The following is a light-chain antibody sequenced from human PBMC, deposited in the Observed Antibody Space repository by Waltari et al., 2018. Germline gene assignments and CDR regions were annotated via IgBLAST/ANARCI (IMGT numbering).Light chain of an antibody. J-gene: IGLJ3*02. Sequence: QSVLTQPPSVSAAPGQKVNISCSGSSPDIGSHYVYWYQQGPGTAPKLLIYDDTKRPSGIPDRFSGSKSGTSATLGITGLQTGDEVVYYCATWDSSLDAGVFGGGTKLTVL. CDR2: DDT. V-gene: IGLV1-51*01. CDR3: ATWDSSLDAGV. CDR1: SPDIGSHY.